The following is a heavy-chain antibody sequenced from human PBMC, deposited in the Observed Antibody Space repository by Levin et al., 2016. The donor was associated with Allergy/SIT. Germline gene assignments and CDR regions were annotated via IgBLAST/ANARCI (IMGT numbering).Heavy chain of an antibody. D-gene: IGHD3-9*01. CDR3: ARLWNRYFDGVNWFDP. Sequence: ASVKVSCKASGGTFSSYAISWVRQAPGQGLEWMGWMNPNSGNTGYAQKFQGRVTMTRNTSISTAYMELSSLRSEDTAVYYCARLWNRYFDGVNWFDPWGQGTLVTVSS. V-gene: IGHV1-8*02. CDR1: GGTFSSYA. CDR2: MNPNSGNT. J-gene: IGHJ5*02.